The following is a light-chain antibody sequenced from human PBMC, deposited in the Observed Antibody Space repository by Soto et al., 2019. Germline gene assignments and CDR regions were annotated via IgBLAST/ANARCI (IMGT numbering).Light chain of an antibody. CDR3: QQYGSSPGT. CDR1: QSVSNNY. CDR2: NAS. Sequence: ELVSTQSPGTLSLSPGERATLSCKASQSVSNNYLAWYQQKPGQAPRLLIYNASSRATGIPDRFSGSGSGTDFTLTISRLEAEDFAVYYCQQYGSSPGTFGQGTKVDI. J-gene: IGKJ1*01. V-gene: IGKV3-20*01.